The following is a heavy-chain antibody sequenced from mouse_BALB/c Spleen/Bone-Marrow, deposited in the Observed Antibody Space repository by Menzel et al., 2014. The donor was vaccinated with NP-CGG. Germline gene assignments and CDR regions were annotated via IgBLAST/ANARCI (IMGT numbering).Heavy chain of an antibody. J-gene: IGHJ4*01. CDR1: DYTFTSYY. D-gene: IGHD2-10*01. CDR3: TRRSLLSDYYSMDY. V-gene: IGHV1S81*02. Sequence: VQPQQSGAELVKPGASVKLSCKASDYTFTSYYLYWVKQRPGQGLEWIGEINPSNGGTNFNERFKSKASLTVDKSSSTAYMQLNSLTSEDSAVYYCTRRSLLSDYYSMDYWGQGTSVTVSS. CDR2: INPSNGGT.